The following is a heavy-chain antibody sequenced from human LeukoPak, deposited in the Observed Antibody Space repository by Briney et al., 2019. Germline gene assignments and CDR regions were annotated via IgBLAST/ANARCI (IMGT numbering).Heavy chain of an antibody. V-gene: IGHV3-23*01. Sequence: GGSLRLSCGGSRFTFSTYAMSWVRQAPGKGLEWVSGISGSGSSTYYADSVKGRFTISRDNSKNTLYLQMNSLRAEDTAVYYCAKARDYDFWSGYSNYFDYWGQGTLVTVPS. CDR1: RFTFSTYA. CDR3: AKARDYDFWSGYSNYFDY. D-gene: IGHD3-3*01. CDR2: ISGSGSST. J-gene: IGHJ4*02.